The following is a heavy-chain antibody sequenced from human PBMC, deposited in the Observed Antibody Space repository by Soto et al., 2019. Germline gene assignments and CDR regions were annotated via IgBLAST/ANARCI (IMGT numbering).Heavy chain of an antibody. Sequence: EVQLLESGGGLVQPGGSLRLSCAASGITFSSYAMNWVRQAPGKGLEWVSVISNRGDTTYYADPVKGRFTISRDNSKNTLYLQLNSLRAEDTAMYYCAKDKEVATIGGAFDYWGQGTLLTVSS. CDR3: AKDKEVATIGGAFDY. D-gene: IGHD5-12*01. V-gene: IGHV3-23*01. CDR2: ISNRGDTT. J-gene: IGHJ4*02. CDR1: GITFSSYA.